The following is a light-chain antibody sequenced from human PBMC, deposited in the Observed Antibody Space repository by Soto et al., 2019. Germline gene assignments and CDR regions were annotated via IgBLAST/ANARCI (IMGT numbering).Light chain of an antibody. J-gene: IGLJ1*01. Sequence: LTQPHSVSESPGKTVTVSCTRSSGRIVSNFVQWYQQLPGTAPKLLIYYDNLRPSGVPDRISGSKSGTSASLAISGLQSDDEADYYCAAWDDSLNGRVFGTGTKLTVL. CDR3: AAWDDSLNGRV. CDR1: SGRIVSNF. CDR2: YDN. V-gene: IGLV1-44*01.